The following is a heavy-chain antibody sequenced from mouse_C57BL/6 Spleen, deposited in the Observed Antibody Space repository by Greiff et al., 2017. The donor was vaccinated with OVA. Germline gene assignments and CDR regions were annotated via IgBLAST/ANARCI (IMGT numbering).Heavy chain of an antibody. J-gene: IGHJ4*01. Sequence: QVQLQQPGAELVRPGTSVKLSCKASGYTFTSYWMHWVKQRPGQGLEWIGVIDPSDSYTNYNQKFKGKATLTVDTSSSTAYMQLSSLTSEDSAVYYCAGYYGYAMDYWGQGTSVTVSS. D-gene: IGHD1-1*01. CDR3: AGYYGYAMDY. CDR1: GYTFTSYW. V-gene: IGHV1-59*01. CDR2: IDPSDSYT.